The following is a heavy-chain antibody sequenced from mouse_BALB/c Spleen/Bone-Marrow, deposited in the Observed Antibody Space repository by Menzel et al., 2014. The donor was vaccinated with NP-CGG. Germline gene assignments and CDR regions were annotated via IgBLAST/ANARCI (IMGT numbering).Heavy chain of an antibody. V-gene: IGHV5-17*02. J-gene: IGHJ3*01. Sequence: DVKLQESGGGLVQPGGSRKLSCAASGFTFSSFGIHWVRQAPEKGLEWVAYISSGSSTIYYADTVKGRFTISRDNPKNTLFLQMTSLRSEDTAMYYCARGGNFAWFAYWGQGTLVTVSA. CDR1: GFTFSSFG. D-gene: IGHD2-1*01. CDR3: ARGGNFAWFAY. CDR2: ISSGSSTI.